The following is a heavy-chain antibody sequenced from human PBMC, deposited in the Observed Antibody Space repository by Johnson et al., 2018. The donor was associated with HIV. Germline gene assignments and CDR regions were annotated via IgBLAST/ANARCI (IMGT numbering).Heavy chain of an antibody. J-gene: IGHJ3*02. Sequence: VQLVESGGGLVQPGRSLRLSCAASGFTFSSYAMHWVRQAPGKGLEWVAVISYDGSNKYQADSVKGRFTISRDNSKNTLYLQMGSLRDEDMAVYYCTRGIPNLPITGTRGFDIWGQGTMVTVSS. CDR3: TRGIPNLPITGTRGFDI. CDR2: ISYDGSNK. D-gene: IGHD1-20*01. CDR1: GFTFSSYA. V-gene: IGHV3-30-3*01.